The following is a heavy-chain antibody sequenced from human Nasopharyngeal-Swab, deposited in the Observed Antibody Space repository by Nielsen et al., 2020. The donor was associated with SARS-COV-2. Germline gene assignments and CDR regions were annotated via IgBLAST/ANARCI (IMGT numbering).Heavy chain of an antibody. V-gene: IGHV3-11*06. D-gene: IGHD6-13*01. J-gene: IGHJ4*02. CDR2: ISSSSSYI. CDR3: ARGVSSSWYVDY. CDR1: GFTFSDYY. Sequence: GGSLRLSCAASGFTFSDYYMSWIRQAPGKGLKWVSYISSSSSYIYYADSVKGRFTISRDNAKNSLYLQMNSLRAEDTAVYYCARGVSSSWYVDYWGQGTLVTVSS.